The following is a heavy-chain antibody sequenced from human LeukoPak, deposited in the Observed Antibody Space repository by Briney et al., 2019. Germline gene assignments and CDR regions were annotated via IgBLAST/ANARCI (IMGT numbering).Heavy chain of an antibody. J-gene: IGHJ4*02. CDR3: ATETAMGYFDY. D-gene: IGHD5-18*01. CDR1: EGTFSNHA. CDR2: IVPIFDMA. Sequence: SVKVSCKASEGTFSNHAINWVRQAPGQGLEWMGRIVPIFDMATYAHKFHGRVTINADKSASTAYVEVSGLTSDDTAVFYCATETAMGYFDYWGQGTLVTVSS. V-gene: IGHV1-69*04.